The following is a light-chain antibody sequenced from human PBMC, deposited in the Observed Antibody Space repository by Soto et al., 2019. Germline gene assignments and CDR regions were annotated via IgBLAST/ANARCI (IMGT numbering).Light chain of an antibody. V-gene: IGKV3-20*01. J-gene: IGKJ1*01. CDR1: QSVSSSY. CDR3: QQYNSYSVT. Sequence: EIVLTQSPGTLSLSPGERATLSCRASQSVSSSYLAWYQQKPGQAPRLLIHGASTRAPGFPARFSGSGSGTDFTLTISSLQSEDFATYYCQQYNSYSVTFGQGTKVDIK. CDR2: GAS.